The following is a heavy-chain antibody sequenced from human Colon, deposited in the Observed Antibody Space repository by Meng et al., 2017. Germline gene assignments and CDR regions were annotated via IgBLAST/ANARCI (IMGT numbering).Heavy chain of an antibody. CDR3: ARGATAGGNAVDI. J-gene: IGHJ3*02. D-gene: IGHD3-16*01. CDR2: ISYDGSNK. Sequence: LTRAASGFTFSSYAMHGVRQAPGKGLEGGAVISYDGSNKYYADSVKGRFTISRDNSKNTLYLQMNSRSAEDTAVYYCARGATAGGNAVDIWGQGTMVTVSS. CDR1: GFTFSSYA. V-gene: IGHV3-30*04.